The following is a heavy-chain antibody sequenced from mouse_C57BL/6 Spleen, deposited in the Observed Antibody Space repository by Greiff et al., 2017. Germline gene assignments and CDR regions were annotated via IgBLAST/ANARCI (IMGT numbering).Heavy chain of an antibody. D-gene: IGHD1-1*01. CDR1: GYTFTSYW. CDR2: IDPSDSET. V-gene: IGHV1-52*01. J-gene: IGHJ1*03. CDR3: ARQPYYYGSSWYFDV. Sequence: QVQLQQPGAELVRPGSSVKLSCKASGYTFTSYWMHWVKQRPIQGLEWIGNIDPSDSETHYNQKFKDKATLTVDKSSSTAYMQLSSLTSEDSAVYYCARQPYYYGSSWYFDVWGTGTTVTVSS.